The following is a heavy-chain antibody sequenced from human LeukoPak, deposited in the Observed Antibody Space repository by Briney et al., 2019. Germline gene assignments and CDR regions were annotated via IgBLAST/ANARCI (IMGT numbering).Heavy chain of an antibody. CDR2: TRNKANSYTT. V-gene: IGHV3-72*01. CDR1: GFTFSDHY. CDR3: TRGGWEMLAGTLEPYYYYMDV. J-gene: IGHJ6*03. Sequence: GGSLRLSCAASGFTFSDHYMDWVRQAPGKGLEWVGRTRNKANSYTTEYAASVKGRVTTSRDDSKNSLYLQMNSLKTEDTAVYYCTRGGWEMLAGTLEPYYYYMDVWGKGTTVTVSS. D-gene: IGHD6-19*01.